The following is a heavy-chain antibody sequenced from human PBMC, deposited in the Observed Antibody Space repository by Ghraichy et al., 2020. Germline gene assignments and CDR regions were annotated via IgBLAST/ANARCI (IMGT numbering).Heavy chain of an antibody. CDR1: GGSISSGGYS. CDR3: ARSLLWFKAFDI. D-gene: IGHD3-10*01. Sequence: SETLSLTCAVSGGSISSGGYSWSWIRQPPGKGLEWIGYIYHSGSTYYNPSLKSRVTISVDRSKNQFSLKLSSVTAADTAVYYCARSLLWFKAFDIWGQGTMVTVSS. J-gene: IGHJ3*02. V-gene: IGHV4-30-2*01. CDR2: IYHSGST.